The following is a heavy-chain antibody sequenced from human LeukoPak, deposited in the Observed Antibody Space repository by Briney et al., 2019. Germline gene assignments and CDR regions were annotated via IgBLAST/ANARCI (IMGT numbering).Heavy chain of an antibody. D-gene: IGHD6-19*01. CDR2: IYYSGRT. Sequence: SETLSLTCTVSGGSVSSGSYYWSWIRQPPGKELEWIGYIYYSGRTNYNPSLKSRVTISVDTSKNQFSLKLSSVTAADTAVYYCARFLWGWYYFDYWGQGTLVTVSS. CDR1: GGSVSSGSYY. CDR3: ARFLWGWYYFDY. V-gene: IGHV4-61*01. J-gene: IGHJ4*02.